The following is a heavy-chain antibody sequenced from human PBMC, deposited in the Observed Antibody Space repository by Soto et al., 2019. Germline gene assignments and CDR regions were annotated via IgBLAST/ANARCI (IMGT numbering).Heavy chain of an antibody. CDR2: INHSGST. CDR3: ARLASGWQYYYFDF. Sequence: ETLSLTCAVYGGSFSGYYWSWIRQPPGKGLEWIGEINHSGSTNYNPSLKSRVTISVDTSKNQFSLKLTSVTAADTAVYYCARLASGWQYYYFDFWGRGTPVTVSS. CDR1: GGSFSGYY. D-gene: IGHD6-19*01. J-gene: IGHJ2*01. V-gene: IGHV4-34*01.